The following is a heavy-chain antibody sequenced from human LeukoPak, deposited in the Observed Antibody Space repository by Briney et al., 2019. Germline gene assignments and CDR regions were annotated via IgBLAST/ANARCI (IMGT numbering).Heavy chain of an antibody. D-gene: IGHD1-26*01. J-gene: IGHJ4*02. CDR2: MYISGST. Sequence: SETLSLTCTVSGVSITNYYWAWIRQPAGKGLEWIGRMYISGSTNYNPSLKSRVTISIDKANSQFSLKLRSVTAADTAVYYCARDYLVGAPLDSWGQGTQVTVSS. CDR3: ARDYLVGAPLDS. CDR1: GVSITNYY. V-gene: IGHV4-4*07.